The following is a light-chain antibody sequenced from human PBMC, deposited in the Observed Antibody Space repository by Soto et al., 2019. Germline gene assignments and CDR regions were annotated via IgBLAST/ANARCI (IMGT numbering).Light chain of an antibody. CDR3: QQYGTSPPLFT. J-gene: IGKJ3*01. Sequence: EIVLTQSPGTLSLSPGERATLSCRASQSVSSSYLAWHQQKPGQAPRLLIYGASSRATGIPDRFGGSGSGTDFTLTISRLEPEDFAVYYCQQYGTSPPLFTFGPGPKVDIK. V-gene: IGKV3-20*01. CDR2: GAS. CDR1: QSVSSSY.